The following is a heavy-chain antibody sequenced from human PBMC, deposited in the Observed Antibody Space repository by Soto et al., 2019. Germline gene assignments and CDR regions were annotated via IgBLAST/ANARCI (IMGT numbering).Heavy chain of an antibody. J-gene: IGHJ4*02. Sequence: GGSLRLSCAASGFTFSSYWMSWVRQAPGKGLEWVANIKQDGSENYYVDSVKGRFTISRDNAKNSLYLQMNSLRAENTAVYYCARDLSRYYYDSSGYYSLDYWGQGTLVTVSS. CDR2: IKQDGSEN. CDR1: GFTFSSYW. D-gene: IGHD3-22*01. V-gene: IGHV3-7*03. CDR3: ARDLSRYYYDSSGYYSLDY.